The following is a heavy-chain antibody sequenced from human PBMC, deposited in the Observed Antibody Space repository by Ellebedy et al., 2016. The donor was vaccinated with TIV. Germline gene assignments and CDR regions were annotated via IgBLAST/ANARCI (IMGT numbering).Heavy chain of an antibody. J-gene: IGHJ4*02. Sequence: GESLKISCAASGFTFSSYAMSWVRQAPGKGLEWVSVIYSGGDIHYSDSVKGRFTISRDNSKNTLSLQMNSLRAEDTAVYYCAGYSSIPPKGDYWGQGTLVTVSS. V-gene: IGHV3-23*03. CDR1: GFTFSSYA. CDR2: IYSGGDI. D-gene: IGHD6-13*01. CDR3: AGYSSIPPKGDY.